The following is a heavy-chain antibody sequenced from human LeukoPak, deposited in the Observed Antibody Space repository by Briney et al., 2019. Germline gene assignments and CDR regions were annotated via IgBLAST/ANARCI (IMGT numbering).Heavy chain of an antibody. D-gene: IGHD2-21*01. CDR1: GFTFSSYA. CDR3: AAQLGLLLGYYYYYMDV. Sequence: PGGSLRLSCAASGFTFSSYAMSWVRQAPGKGLEWVSAISGSGGSTYYADSVKGRFTISRDNSKNTLYLQMNSLRAEDTAVYYCAAQLGLLLGYYYYYMDVWGKGTTVTVSS. CDR2: ISGSGGST. V-gene: IGHV3-23*01. J-gene: IGHJ6*03.